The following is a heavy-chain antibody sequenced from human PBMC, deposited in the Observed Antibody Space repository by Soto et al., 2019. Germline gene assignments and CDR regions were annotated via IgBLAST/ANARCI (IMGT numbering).Heavy chain of an antibody. J-gene: IGHJ4*02. Sequence: QVQLVESGGGVVQPGRSLRLSCTASGFTFNIYALHWVRQAPGKGLEWVAVISYDGSTKYYADSVKGRFTISRDNSKNPLYLRVNSLRTEDTAVYCCARGYSDASYFFVSGVQGTLVTVSS. V-gene: IGHV3-30-3*01. CDR1: GFTFNIYA. CDR2: ISYDGSTK. CDR3: ARGYSDASYFFVS. D-gene: IGHD6-13*01.